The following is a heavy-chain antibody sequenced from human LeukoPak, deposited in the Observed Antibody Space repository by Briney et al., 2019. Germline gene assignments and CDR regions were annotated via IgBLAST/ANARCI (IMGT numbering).Heavy chain of an antibody. Sequence: GESLKISCQGSEYTFSSYWIGWVRQLPGKGLEWMGTIYPGDSDTTYSPSFQGRVTISVDKSINTAYLQWSSLKASDTAMYFCARHFGDLSTLDSWGQGTLVTVSS. CDR2: IYPGDSDT. D-gene: IGHD3-16*02. CDR1: EYTFSSYW. V-gene: IGHV5-51*01. J-gene: IGHJ4*02. CDR3: ARHFGDLSTLDS.